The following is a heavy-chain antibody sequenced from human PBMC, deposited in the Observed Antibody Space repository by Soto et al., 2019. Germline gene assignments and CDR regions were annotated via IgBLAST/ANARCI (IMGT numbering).Heavy chain of an antibody. V-gene: IGHV1-18*01. Sequence: GASVKVSCKASGYSFTTSGITWVRQAPGQGLEWMGWISTYNGNTNYAQKLQDRVTLTTDTSTSTAYMELRSLRSDDSAIYYCARRIYGDYDYWGQGTLVTVSS. D-gene: IGHD4-17*01. CDR2: ISTYNGNT. J-gene: IGHJ4*02. CDR1: GYSFTTSG. CDR3: ARRIYGDYDY.